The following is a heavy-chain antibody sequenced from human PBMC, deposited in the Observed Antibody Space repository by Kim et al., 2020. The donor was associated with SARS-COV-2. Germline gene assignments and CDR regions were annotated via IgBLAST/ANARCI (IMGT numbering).Heavy chain of an antibody. CDR2: ISSSSSYI. D-gene: IGHD3-10*01. V-gene: IGHV3-21*01. J-gene: IGHJ4*02. CDR3: ARVRGDVYKPGRKTMNFDY. Sequence: GGSLRLSCAASGFTFSSYSMNWVRQAPGKGLEWVSSISSSSSYIYYADSVKGRFTISRDNAKNSLYLQMNSLRAEDTAVYYCARVRGDVYKPGRKTMNFDYWGQGTLVTVSS. CDR1: GFTFSSYS.